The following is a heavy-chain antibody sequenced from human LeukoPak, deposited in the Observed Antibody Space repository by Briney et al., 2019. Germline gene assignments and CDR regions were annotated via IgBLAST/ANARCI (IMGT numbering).Heavy chain of an antibody. CDR3: ARGTALPGVDY. CDR1: GFTFSNSW. Sequence: GGSLRLSCAASGFTFSNSWMNWFRQAPGRLEWVANINHDGSEKNHVDSVEGRFTITRDNTKKSLYLQMNSLGAEDTAVYYCARGTALPGVDYWGQGTLVIVSS. CDR2: INHDGSEK. D-gene: IGHD3-10*01. V-gene: IGHV3-7*01. J-gene: IGHJ4*02.